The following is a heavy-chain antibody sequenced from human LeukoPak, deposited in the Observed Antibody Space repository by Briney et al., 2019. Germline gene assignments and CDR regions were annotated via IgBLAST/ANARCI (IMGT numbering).Heavy chain of an antibody. Sequence: SVKVSCKASGGTFSSYAISWVRQAPGQGLEWMGRIIPILGIANYAQKFQGRVTITADKSTRTAYMELSSLRSEDTAVYYCARDRLVDIVVVPAAIEFDYWGQGTLVTVSS. J-gene: IGHJ4*02. CDR3: ARDRLVDIVVVPAAIEFDY. CDR1: GGTFSSYA. CDR2: IIPILGIA. D-gene: IGHD2-2*02. V-gene: IGHV1-69*04.